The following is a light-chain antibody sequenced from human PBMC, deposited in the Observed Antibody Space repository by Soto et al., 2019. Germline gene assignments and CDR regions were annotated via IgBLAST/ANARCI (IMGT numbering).Light chain of an antibody. CDR3: QSHDIGLRGWV. Sequence: QPVLTQPPSVSGAPGQRVTISCTGTSSNTGAGSDVHRYQQHPGTAPKYLIYSNSNRPSGVPDRFSGSKSGTSAALAISGLQAEDEADYFCQSHDIGLRGWVFGGGTKLTVL. CDR1: SSNTGAGSD. V-gene: IGLV1-40*01. CDR2: SNS. J-gene: IGLJ3*02.